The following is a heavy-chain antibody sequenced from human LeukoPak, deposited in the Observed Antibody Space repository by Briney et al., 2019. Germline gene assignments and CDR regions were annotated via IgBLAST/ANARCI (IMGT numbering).Heavy chain of an antibody. Sequence: QSGGTLRLSCAASGFTFSSYGMSWVRQAPGKGLEWVSAISGSGGSTYYADSVKGRFTISKDNSKNTLYLQMNSLRAEDTAVYFCARITCSGGTCSQFDYWGQGTLVTVSS. V-gene: IGHV3-23*01. CDR3: ARITCSGGTCSQFDY. CDR2: ISGSGGST. J-gene: IGHJ4*02. D-gene: IGHD2-15*01. CDR1: GFTFSSYG.